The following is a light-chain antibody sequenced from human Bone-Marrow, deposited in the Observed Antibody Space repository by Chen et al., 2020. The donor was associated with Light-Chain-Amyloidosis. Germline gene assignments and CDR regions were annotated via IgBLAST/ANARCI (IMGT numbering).Light chain of an antibody. CDR3: SSYSSSTSWV. J-gene: IGLJ3*02. V-gene: IGLV2-14*03. Sequence: QSALTQPASVSGSPGQSITISCTGTSSDIGVYNYVSWYQQHPGKAPRLIIYDVSDRPSGVSSRFSGSKSGNTASLTISGLQAEDEAYYHCSSYSSSTSWVFGGGTKLTVL. CDR1: SSDIGVYNY. CDR2: DVS.